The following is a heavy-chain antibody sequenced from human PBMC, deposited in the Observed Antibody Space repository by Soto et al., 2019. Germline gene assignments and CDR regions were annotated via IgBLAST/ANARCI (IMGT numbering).Heavy chain of an antibody. CDR1: GGSISSGDYY. Sequence: KPSETLSLTCTVSGGSISSGDYYWSWIRQPPGKGLEWIGYIYYSGSTYYNPSLKSRVTISVDTSKNQFSLKLSSVTAADTAVYYCARGSVVPATFWFDPWGQGTLVTVSS. CDR3: ARGSVVPATFWFDP. D-gene: IGHD2-2*01. V-gene: IGHV4-30-4*01. J-gene: IGHJ5*02. CDR2: IYYSGST.